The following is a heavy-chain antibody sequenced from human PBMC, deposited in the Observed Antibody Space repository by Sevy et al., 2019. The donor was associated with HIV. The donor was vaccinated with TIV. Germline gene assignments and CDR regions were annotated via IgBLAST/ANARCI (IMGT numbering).Heavy chain of an antibody. Sequence: ASVKVSCKASGGTFSSYAISWVRQAPGQGLEWMGGIIPIFGTANYAQKFQGRVTITADKSTSTAYMELSSLRSEDTAVYYCARSGHMVRGVSPDYYFDYWGQGTLVTVSS. D-gene: IGHD3-10*01. V-gene: IGHV1-69*06. CDR1: GGTFSSYA. CDR2: IIPIFGTA. CDR3: ARSGHMVRGVSPDYYFDY. J-gene: IGHJ4*02.